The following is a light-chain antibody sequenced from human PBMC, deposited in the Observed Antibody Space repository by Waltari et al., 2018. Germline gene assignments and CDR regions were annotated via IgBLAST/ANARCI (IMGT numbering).Light chain of an antibody. CDR2: DAS. V-gene: IGKV3-20*01. CDR1: QSFTRY. CDR3: QHYVRLPVT. Sequence: EIVLTQSPGTLSLSAGERSTLSCRASQSFTRYLAWYQHKPGQAPRLLIYDASTRAAGIADRFSGSGFGTDFTLTISRLEPEDSAVYYCQHYVRLPVTFGQGTKVEIK. J-gene: IGKJ1*01.